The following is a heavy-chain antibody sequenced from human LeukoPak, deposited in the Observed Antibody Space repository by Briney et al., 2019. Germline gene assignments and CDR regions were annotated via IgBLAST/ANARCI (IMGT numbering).Heavy chain of an antibody. J-gene: IGHJ4*02. CDR1: GFTFSNAW. D-gene: IGHD3-3*01. V-gene: IGHV3-15*01. Sequence: GGSLRLSCAATGFTFSNAWMSWVRQAPGKGLEWVGRIKSKTDGGTTDYAAPVKGRFTISRDDSKNTLYLQMNSLKTEDTAVYYCTRRYYDLWSGYFFFDYWGQGTLVTVSS. CDR2: IKSKTDGGTT. CDR3: TRRYYDLWSGYFFFDY.